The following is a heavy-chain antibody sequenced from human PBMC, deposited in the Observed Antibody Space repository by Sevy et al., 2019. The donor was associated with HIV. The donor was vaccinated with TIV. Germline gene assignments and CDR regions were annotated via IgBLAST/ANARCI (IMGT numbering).Heavy chain of an antibody. Sequence: SQTLLTCAISGDTVSSDSAAWNWIRQSPARGLEWLGRTYYRSTWHKDYATSLNSRMTINPDTSKNKFSLQLKSVTPEDTAVYYCARDHNFVLDFWGQGILVTVSS. CDR3: ARDHNFVLDF. V-gene: IGHV6-1*01. J-gene: IGHJ4*02. CDR1: GDTVSSDSAA. D-gene: IGHD1-20*01. CDR2: TYYRSTWHK.